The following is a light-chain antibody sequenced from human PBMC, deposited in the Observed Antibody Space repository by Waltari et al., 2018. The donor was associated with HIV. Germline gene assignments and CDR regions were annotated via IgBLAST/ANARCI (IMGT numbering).Light chain of an antibody. V-gene: IGKV4-1*01. CDR3: QQYYTTPLT. Sequence: DIVMTQSPDSLAVSLGERATTNCKSSQSVLYSSNNNNYLAWYQQKPGQPPKLLIYWASARESGVPDRFSGSGSGTDFTLTISSLQAEDVAVYYCQQYYTTPLTFGGGTKVEIK. CDR2: WAS. J-gene: IGKJ4*01. CDR1: QSVLYSSNNNNY.